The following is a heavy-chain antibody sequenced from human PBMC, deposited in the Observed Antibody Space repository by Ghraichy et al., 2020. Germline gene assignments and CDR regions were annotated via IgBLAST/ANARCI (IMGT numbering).Heavy chain of an antibody. CDR1: GYTFTGYY. CDR2: INPNSGGT. D-gene: IGHD3-16*01. Sequence: ASVKVSCKASGYTFTGYYMHWVRQAPGQGLEWMGWINPNSGGTNYAQKFQGWVTMTRDTSNSTAYMELSRLRSDDTAVYYCAREGLGDYYGMDVWGQGTTVTGSS. V-gene: IGHV1-2*04. J-gene: IGHJ6*02. CDR3: AREGLGDYYGMDV.